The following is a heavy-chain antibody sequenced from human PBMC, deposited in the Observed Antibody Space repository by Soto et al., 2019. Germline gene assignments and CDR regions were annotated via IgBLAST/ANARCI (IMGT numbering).Heavy chain of an antibody. CDR3: ARGDRGAFDL. CDR2: IHRDGSST. Sequence: EVRLVESEGGLVQPGGSLSLYCAASGFTFSYYWMHWVRQAPGQGLLWVSRIHRDGSSTTYADSVKGRFTISRDNAKNTVSLQMNSLRVEDTGVYFCARGDRGAFDLWGQGTMVTVSS. J-gene: IGHJ3*01. D-gene: IGHD2-21*02. CDR1: GFTFSYYW. V-gene: IGHV3-74*01.